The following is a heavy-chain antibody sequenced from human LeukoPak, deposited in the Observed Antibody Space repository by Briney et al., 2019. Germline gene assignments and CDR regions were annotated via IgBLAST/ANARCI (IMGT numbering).Heavy chain of an antibody. CDR3: ARVKKLMPEFEF. D-gene: IGHD2-2*01. V-gene: IGHV1-2*02. J-gene: IGHJ4*02. CDR2: VNPNSGAI. CDR1: GYTFTDFY. Sequence: ASVKVSCKASGYTFTDFYIYWVRQAPGHGLEWMGWVNPNSGAIKYSQKFQGRVSITRDTSTSTAYMDLSSLRSDDTAVYYCARVKKLMPEFEFWGQGTLVTVS.